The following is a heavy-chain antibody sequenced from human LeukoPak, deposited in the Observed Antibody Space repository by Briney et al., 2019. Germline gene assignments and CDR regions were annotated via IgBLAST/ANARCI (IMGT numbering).Heavy chain of an antibody. D-gene: IGHD6-6*01. CDR3: ASFWVSSSWSDY. Sequence: PSETLSLTCAVYGGSFSGYYWSWIRQPPGKGLEWIGEINHSGSTNYNPSLKSRVTISVDTSKNQFSLKLSSATAADTAVYYCASFWVSSSWSDYWGQGTLVTVSS. CDR1: GGSFSGYY. J-gene: IGHJ4*02. CDR2: INHSGST. V-gene: IGHV4-34*01.